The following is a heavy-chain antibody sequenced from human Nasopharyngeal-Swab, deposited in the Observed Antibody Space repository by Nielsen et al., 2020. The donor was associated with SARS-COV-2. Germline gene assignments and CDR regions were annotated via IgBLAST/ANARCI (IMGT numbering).Heavy chain of an antibody. CDR1: GGSFSGYY. V-gene: IGHV4-34*01. Sequence: SETLSLTCAVYGGSFSGYYWSWIRQPPGKGLEWIGEINHSGSTNYNPSLKSRVTISVDTSKNQFSLKLSSVTAADTAVYYCARASSSWPFFWFDPWGQGTLVTVSS. D-gene: IGHD6-13*01. CDR3: ARASSSWPFFWFDP. CDR2: INHSGST. J-gene: IGHJ5*02.